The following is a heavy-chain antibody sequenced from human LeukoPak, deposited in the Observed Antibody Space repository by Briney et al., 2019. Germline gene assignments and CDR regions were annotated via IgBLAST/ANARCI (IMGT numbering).Heavy chain of an antibody. V-gene: IGHV1-69*13. Sequence: SVKVSCKASGGTFSSYAISWVRQAPGQGLEWMGGIIPIFGTANYAQKFQGRVTITADESTSTAYMELSSLRSEDTAVYYCARAGYSYGETINWFDPWGQGTLATVSS. D-gene: IGHD5-18*01. CDR1: GGTFSSYA. CDR3: ARAGYSYGETINWFDP. CDR2: IIPIFGTA. J-gene: IGHJ5*02.